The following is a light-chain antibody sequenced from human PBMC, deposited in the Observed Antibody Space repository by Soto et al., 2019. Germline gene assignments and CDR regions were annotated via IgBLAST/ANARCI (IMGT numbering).Light chain of an antibody. CDR3: CSHSASIHWV. V-gene: IGLV2-14*03. CDR1: SSDVGGYNF. CDR2: EVL. J-gene: IGLJ3*02. Sequence: QSALTQPASVSGSPGQSITISCTGTSSDVGGYNFVSWYQQHPGNAPKLIIHEVLNRPSGVSSRFSGSKSDNTASLTISGLQAEDDAVYYCCSHSASIHWVFGGGTKLTVL.